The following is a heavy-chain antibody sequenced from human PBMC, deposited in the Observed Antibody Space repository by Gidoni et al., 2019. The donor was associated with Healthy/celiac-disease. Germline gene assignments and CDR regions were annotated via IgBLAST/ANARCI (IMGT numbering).Heavy chain of an antibody. CDR3: ARDGSGTYYGMDV. CDR2: INHSGST. Sequence: GGSFSGYYWSWIRQPPGKGLEWIGEINHSGSTNYNPSLKSRVTISVDTSKNQFSLKLSSVTAADTAVYYCARDGSGTYYGMDVWGQGTTVTVSS. D-gene: IGHD3-10*01. CDR1: GGSFSGYY. J-gene: IGHJ6*02. V-gene: IGHV4-34*01.